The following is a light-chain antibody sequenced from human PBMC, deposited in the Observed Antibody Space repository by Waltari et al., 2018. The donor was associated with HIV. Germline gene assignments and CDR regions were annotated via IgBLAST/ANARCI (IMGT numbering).Light chain of an antibody. CDR2: GAS. CDR1: QSIGNSY. CDR3: QHYGRSPWT. J-gene: IGKJ1*01. Sequence: EIVLTQSPGTLSLSPGDRATLSCRISQSIGNSYLAWYQQSPGQAPRLLISGASNRAAGIPDRFSGSGSGTDFTLTISRLEPEDFAVYYCQHYGRSPWTFGQGTKVEIK. V-gene: IGKV3-20*01.